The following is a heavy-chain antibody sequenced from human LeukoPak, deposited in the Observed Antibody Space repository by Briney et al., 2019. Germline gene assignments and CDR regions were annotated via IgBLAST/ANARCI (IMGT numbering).Heavy chain of an antibody. J-gene: IGHJ1*01. D-gene: IGHD3-10*01. V-gene: IGHV1-69*06. CDR2: VIPIFGPTA. CDR3: ARGFHYGSGSYYQLQH. Sequence: SVKFSCSASGGTFSNYGFIWVRQAPGHGLEWMGGVIPIFGPTADYAQKFQGRVTITADKSTSTAYMELSSLRSEDTAVYYCARGFHYGSGSYYQLQHWGQGTQVTVSS. CDR1: GGTFSNYG.